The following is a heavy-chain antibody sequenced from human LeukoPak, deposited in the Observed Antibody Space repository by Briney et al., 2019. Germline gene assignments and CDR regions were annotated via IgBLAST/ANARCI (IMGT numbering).Heavy chain of an antibody. J-gene: IGHJ4*02. CDR3: ARDKSGLPLWFGESPRYFDY. CDR2: ISAYNGNT. V-gene: IGHV1-18*01. Sequence: GASVKVSCKASGYTFTSDGISWVRQAPGQGLEWMGWISAYNGNTNYAQKLQGRVTMTTDTSTSTAYMELRSLRSDDTAVYYCARDKSGLPLWFGESPRYFDYWGQGTLVTVSS. CDR1: GYTFTSDG. D-gene: IGHD3-10*01.